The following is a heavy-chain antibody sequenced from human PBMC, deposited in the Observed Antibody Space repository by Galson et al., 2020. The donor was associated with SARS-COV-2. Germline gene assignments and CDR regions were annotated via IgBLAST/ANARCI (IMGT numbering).Heavy chain of an antibody. J-gene: IGHJ4*02. CDR1: GFTFSNYG. V-gene: IGHV3-33*01. D-gene: IGHD5-12*01. CDR3: VRDMVSSGYDFDY. CDR2: IWYNGSNK. Sequence: GGSLRLSCAASGFTFSNYGMHWVRQAPGKGLEWVASIWYNGSNKKYGDSVKGRFTISRDNSKNTLVLQMNSLGAEDTAVYYCVRDMVSSGYDFDYWGQGVLVTVSS.